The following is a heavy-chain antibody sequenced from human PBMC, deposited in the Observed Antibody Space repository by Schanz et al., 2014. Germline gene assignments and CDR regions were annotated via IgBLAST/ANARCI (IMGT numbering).Heavy chain of an antibody. CDR2: ITSGSAK. CDR3: AREKRRTEVVLDH. J-gene: IGHJ4*02. V-gene: IGHV3-11*01. Sequence: QVQLVESGGGLVKPCGSLRLSCTASGFTFRDYHMTWIRQAPGKGLEWVSYITSGSAKFYADSVKGRFTISRDNAKNSLYLQMNSLRAEDTAVYYCAREKRRTEVVLDHWGQGTLVTVS. CDR1: GFTFRDYH.